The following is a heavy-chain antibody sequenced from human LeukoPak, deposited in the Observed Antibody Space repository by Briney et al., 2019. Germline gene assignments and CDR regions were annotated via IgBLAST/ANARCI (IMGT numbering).Heavy chain of an antibody. D-gene: IGHD6-19*01. Sequence: YPGASLRLSCAASGFTFISNATGWVSPAPGKGLGWVSAISGSGGSTNYAESVKGRFHISRANSKNTRYLQMCRLRARETAAYYCAKAAVAYYFDDWSQGTLVTVSS. CDR1: GFTFISNA. CDR2: ISGSGGST. V-gene: IGHV3-23*01. J-gene: IGHJ4*02. CDR3: AKAAVAYYFDD.